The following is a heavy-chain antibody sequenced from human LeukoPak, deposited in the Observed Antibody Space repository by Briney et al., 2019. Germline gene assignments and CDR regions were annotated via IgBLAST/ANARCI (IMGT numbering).Heavy chain of an antibody. CDR3: ARAPRSYYFDY. V-gene: IGHV4-34*01. Sequence: SETLSLTCAVYGGSFSGYYWSWIRQPPGEGLEWVGEINHSGSTNYNPSLKSRVTISVDTSKNQFSLKLSSVTAADTAVYYCARAPRSYYFDYWGQGTLVTVSS. CDR1: GGSFSGYY. CDR2: INHSGST. J-gene: IGHJ4*02.